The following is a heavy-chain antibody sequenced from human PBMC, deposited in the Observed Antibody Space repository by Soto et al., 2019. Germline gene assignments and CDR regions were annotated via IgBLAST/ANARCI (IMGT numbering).Heavy chain of an antibody. CDR1: GYSFTTYW. Sequence: PGESLKISCKASGYSFTTYWIAWVRQKPGKGLEWMGIINPGDFDTRYSPSFQGQVTISADRSSSTAYLQWNSLEASDTAIYYCAVFRSSWFGDGRLDSWGPGTLVTVSS. J-gene: IGHJ4*02. V-gene: IGHV5-51*01. CDR2: INPGDFDT. CDR3: AVFRSSWFGDGRLDS. D-gene: IGHD6-13*01.